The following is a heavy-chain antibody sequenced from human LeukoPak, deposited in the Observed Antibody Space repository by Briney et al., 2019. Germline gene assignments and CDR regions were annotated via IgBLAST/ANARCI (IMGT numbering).Heavy chain of an antibody. CDR2: IHDSGST. V-gene: IGHV4-30-4*07. Sequence: SETLSLTCAVSGDSISSGGYSWTWIRQTPGKGLEWIAYIHDSGSTYYNPSLKSRVTISVDTSKNQFSLKLSSVTAADTAVYYCAREGDIVVVVAASWFDPWGQGTLVTVSS. D-gene: IGHD2-15*01. CDR1: GDSISSGGYS. CDR3: AREGDIVVVVAASWFDP. J-gene: IGHJ5*02.